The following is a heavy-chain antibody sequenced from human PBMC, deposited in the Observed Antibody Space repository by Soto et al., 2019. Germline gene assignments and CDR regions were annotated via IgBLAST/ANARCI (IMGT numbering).Heavy chain of an antibody. CDR1: GYTLTELS. CDR3: ATSRDWRGYYYYGMDV. CDR2: FDPEDGET. J-gene: IGHJ6*02. D-gene: IGHD1-1*01. V-gene: IGHV1-24*01. Sequence: VSCKVSGYTLTELSMHWVRQAPGKGLEWMGGFDPEDGETIYAQKFQGRVTMTEDTSTDTAYMELSSLRSEDTAVYYRATSRDWRGYYYYGMDVWGQGTTVTVSS.